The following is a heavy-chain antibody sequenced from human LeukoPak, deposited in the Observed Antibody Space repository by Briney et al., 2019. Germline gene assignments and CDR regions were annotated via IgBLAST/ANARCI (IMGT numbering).Heavy chain of an antibody. D-gene: IGHD3-22*01. V-gene: IGHV3-30*04. J-gene: IGHJ4*02. CDR3: AKDSSVYYYDSRNFDY. Sequence: PGGSLRLSCAASGFTFSSYAMHWVRQAPGKGLEWVAVISYDGSNKYYADSVKGRFTISRDNSKNTLYLQMNSLRAEDTAVYYCAKDSSVYYYDSRNFDYWGQGTLVTVSS. CDR1: GFTFSSYA. CDR2: ISYDGSNK.